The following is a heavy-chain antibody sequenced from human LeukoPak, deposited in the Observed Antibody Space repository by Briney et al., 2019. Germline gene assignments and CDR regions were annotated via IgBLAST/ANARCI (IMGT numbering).Heavy chain of an antibody. CDR3: GTVGEASIAAAGTYAFDI. CDR1: GFTFSSYE. Sequence: PGGSLRLSCAASGFTFSSYEMNWVRQAPGKGLEWVSYISSSGSTIYYADSVKGRFTISRDNAKNSLYLQMNSLRAEDTAVYYCGTVGEASIAAAGTYAFDIWGQGTWSPSLQ. V-gene: IGHV3-48*03. D-gene: IGHD6-13*01. J-gene: IGHJ3*02. CDR2: ISSSGSTI.